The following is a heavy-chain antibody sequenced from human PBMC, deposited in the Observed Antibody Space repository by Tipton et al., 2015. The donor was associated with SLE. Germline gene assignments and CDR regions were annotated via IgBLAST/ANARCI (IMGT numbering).Heavy chain of an antibody. D-gene: IGHD5-12*01. CDR2: IIPIFGTA. J-gene: IGHJ6*02. CDR1: GGTFSSYA. V-gene: IGHV1-69*01. Sequence: QLVQSGAEVKKPGSSVKVSCKASGGTFSSYAISWVRQAPGQGLEWMGGIIPIFGTANYAQKFQGRVTITTDESTSTAYMELSSLRSEDTAVYYCARRSGGYSGYDYYYYGMDVWGQGTTVTVSS. CDR3: ARRSGGYSGYDYYYYGMDV.